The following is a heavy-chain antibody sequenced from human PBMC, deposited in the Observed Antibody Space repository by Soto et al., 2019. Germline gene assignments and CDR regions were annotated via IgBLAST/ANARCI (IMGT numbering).Heavy chain of an antibody. CDR1: GFTFSSYG. CDR2: IWYDGSNK. D-gene: IGHD6-13*01. J-gene: IGHJ6*02. V-gene: IGHV3-33*01. CDR3: AREVIAAERKYYGMDV. Sequence: GGSLRLSCAASGFTFSSYGMHWVRQAPGKGLEWVAVIWYDGSNKYYADSVKGRFTISRDNSKNTLYLQMNSLRSEDTAVYYCAREVIAAERKYYGMDVWGQGTTVTVSS.